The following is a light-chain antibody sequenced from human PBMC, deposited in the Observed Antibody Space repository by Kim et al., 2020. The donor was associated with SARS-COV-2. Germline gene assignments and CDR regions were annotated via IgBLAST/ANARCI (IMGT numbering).Light chain of an antibody. CDR2: SNK. V-gene: IGLV1-47*01. CDR3: AAWDDSLSGLA. Sequence: GQRVSISCSGSSSNSRSNYVYWYQQFPGTAPKRLIYSNKQRPSGVPDRFSGSKSGTSASLAISGLRSEDEADYYCAAWDDSLSGLAIGGGTQLTVL. J-gene: IGLJ2*01. CDR1: SSNSRSNY.